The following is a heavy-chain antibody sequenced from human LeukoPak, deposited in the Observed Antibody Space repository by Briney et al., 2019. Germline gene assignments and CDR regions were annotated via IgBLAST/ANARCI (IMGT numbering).Heavy chain of an antibody. CDR1: GFTFSDYY. CDR3: ARVSSPVVTTRIGDY. D-gene: IGHD4-23*01. Sequence: PGGSLRLSCAASGFTFSDYYMSWIRQAPGKGLEWVSYISSSGSTIYYADSVKGRFTISRDNAKNSLYLQMNSLRAEDTAVYYCARVSSPVVTTRIGDYWGQGTLVTVSS. V-gene: IGHV3-11*04. CDR2: ISSSGSTI. J-gene: IGHJ4*02.